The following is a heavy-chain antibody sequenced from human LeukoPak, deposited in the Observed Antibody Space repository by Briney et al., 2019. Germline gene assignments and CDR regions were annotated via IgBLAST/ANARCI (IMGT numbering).Heavy chain of an antibody. CDR1: GFTFSTYV. CDR2: ISSSGGYT. CDR3: AKDDNYIRFLS. D-gene: IGHD3-16*01. Sequence: GGSLRLSCAASGFTFSTYVMSWVRQAPGKGLEWVSTISSSGGYTCFADSVKGRFTISRDNSKNTLYLQMNSLRAEDTAVYYCAKDDNYIRFLSWGQGTLVTVSS. V-gene: IGHV3-23*01. J-gene: IGHJ5*02.